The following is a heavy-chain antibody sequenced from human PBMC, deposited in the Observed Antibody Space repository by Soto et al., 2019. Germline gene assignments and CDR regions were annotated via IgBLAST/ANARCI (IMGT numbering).Heavy chain of an antibody. CDR1: GYTLTSYG. CDR2: INAYNGDT. CDR3: ATDPDVVAAKNCYYYDGLDV. Sequence: ASVKVSCKASGYTLTSYGISWVRQAPGQGLEWMGCINAYNGDTIYAQKLQGRVTMTPDTLTSTAYMELRSLRSDDTVVYYCATDPDVVAAKNCYYYDGLDVWGQGTTVTVSS. V-gene: IGHV1-18*01. D-gene: IGHD2-15*01. J-gene: IGHJ6*02.